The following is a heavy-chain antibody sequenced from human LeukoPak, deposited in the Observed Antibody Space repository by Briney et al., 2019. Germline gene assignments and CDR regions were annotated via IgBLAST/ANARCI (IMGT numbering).Heavy chain of an antibody. V-gene: IGHV3-43*02. CDR3: AKAPAEHYYYYYMDV. Sequence: GGSLRLSCAASGFTFDDYAMHWVRQAPGKGLEWVSLISGDGGSTYYADSVKGRFTISRDNSKNSLYLQMNSLRTEDTAFYYCAKAPAEHYYYYYMDVWGKGTTVTVSS. CDR2: ISGDGGST. CDR1: GFTFDDYA. J-gene: IGHJ6*03.